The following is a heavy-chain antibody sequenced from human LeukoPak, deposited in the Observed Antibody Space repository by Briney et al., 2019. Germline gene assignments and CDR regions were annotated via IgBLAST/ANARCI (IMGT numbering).Heavy chain of an antibody. V-gene: IGHV3-7*01. CDR2: IKQDGSEK. D-gene: IGHD6-19*01. CDR3: AREVRIAVAGYIDY. J-gene: IGHJ4*02. Sequence: PGGSLRLSCAASGFTFSSYWMSWVRQAPGKGLEWVANIKQDGSEKYYVDSVKGRFTISRDNSKNMLYLQMNSLRAEDRTVYYCAREVRIAVAGYIDYWGQGTLVTVSS. CDR1: GFTFSSYW.